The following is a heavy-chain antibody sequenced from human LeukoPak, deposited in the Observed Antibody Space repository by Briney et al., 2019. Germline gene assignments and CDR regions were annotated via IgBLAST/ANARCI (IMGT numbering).Heavy chain of an antibody. Sequence: SQTLSLTCAISGDSVSSNSAAWNCIRQSPSRGLEWLGRTYYRSRWYNDYAVSVKSRITINPDTSKNQFSLQLNSVTPEDTAVYYCARAAVDIVATTTLRTYYYYGMDVWGQGTTVTVSS. CDR3: ARAAVDIVATTTLRTYYYYGMDV. V-gene: IGHV6-1*01. CDR1: GDSVSSNSAA. J-gene: IGHJ6*02. CDR2: TYYRSRWYN. D-gene: IGHD5-12*01.